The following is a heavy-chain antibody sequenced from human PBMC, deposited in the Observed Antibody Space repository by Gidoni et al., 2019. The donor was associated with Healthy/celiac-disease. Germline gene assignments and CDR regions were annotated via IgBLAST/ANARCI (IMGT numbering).Heavy chain of an antibody. D-gene: IGHD3-10*01. CDR3: ARAVRGAPYYYYGMDV. Sequence: QVLLQQWGAGLLKPSQTLSLTFAVYGGSFSGYYWSWIRQPPGKGLEWIGEINHSGSTNYNPSLKSRVTISVDTSKNQFSLKLGSVTAADTAVYYCARAVRGAPYYYYGMDVWGQGTTVTVSS. CDR2: INHSGST. CDR1: GGSFSGYY. V-gene: IGHV4-34*01. J-gene: IGHJ6*02.